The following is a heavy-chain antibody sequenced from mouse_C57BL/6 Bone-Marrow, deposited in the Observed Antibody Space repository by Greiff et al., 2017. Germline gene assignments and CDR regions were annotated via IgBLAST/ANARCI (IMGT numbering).Heavy chain of an antibody. CDR2: IDPSDSET. Sequence: LQQPGAELVRPGSSVKLSCKASGYTFTSYWMHWVKQRPIQGLEWIGNIDPSDSETHYNQKFKDKATLTVDKSSSTAYMQLSSLTSEDSAVYYCAREGYYAWFAYWGQGTLVTVSA. J-gene: IGHJ3*01. CDR1: GYTFTSYW. V-gene: IGHV1-52*01. D-gene: IGHD2-3*01. CDR3: AREGYYAWFAY.